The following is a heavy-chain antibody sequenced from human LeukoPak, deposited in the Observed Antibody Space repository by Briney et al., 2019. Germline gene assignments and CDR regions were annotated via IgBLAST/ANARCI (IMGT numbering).Heavy chain of an antibody. CDR1: GGSISSSSYY. Sequence: SETLSLTCTVSGGSISSSSYYWGWIRQPPGKGLEWIGSIYYSGSTYYNPSLKSRVTISVDTSKNQFSLKLSSVTAADTAVYYCARGGSGSGWFFNWFDPWGQGTLVTVSS. CDR3: ARGGSGSGWFFNWFDP. J-gene: IGHJ5*02. CDR2: IYYSGST. D-gene: IGHD6-19*01. V-gene: IGHV4-39*01.